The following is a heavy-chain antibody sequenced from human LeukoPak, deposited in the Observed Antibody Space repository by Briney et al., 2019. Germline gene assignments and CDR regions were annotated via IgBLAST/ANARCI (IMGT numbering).Heavy chain of an antibody. CDR1: GFNFSDYY. CDR3: ARSAVAGTGGL. CDR2: ISSSGSTI. D-gene: IGHD6-19*01. Sequence: GGSLRLSCAASGFNFSDYYMSWIREAPGKGLDWVSYISSSGSTIYYADSVKGRFTISRDNAKNSLYLQMSSLRAEDTAVYYCARSAVAGTGGLWGQGTLVTVSS. V-gene: IGHV3-11*01. J-gene: IGHJ4*02.